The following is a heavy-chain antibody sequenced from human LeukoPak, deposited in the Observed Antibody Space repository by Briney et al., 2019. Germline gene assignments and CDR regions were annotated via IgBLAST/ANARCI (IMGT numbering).Heavy chain of an antibody. V-gene: IGHV1-2*02. J-gene: IGHJ3*02. CDR1: GYTFTRYY. D-gene: IGHD6-13*01. Sequence: ASVKVSCKASGYTFTRYYLHWVRQAPGQGLEWMGCVNPNSGDTNYAQKFQGSVTMTRDTSISTVYMELSRLRSDDTAVYYCAKDLVAAYDAFDIWGQGTMVTVSS. CDR2: VNPNSGDT. CDR3: AKDLVAAYDAFDI.